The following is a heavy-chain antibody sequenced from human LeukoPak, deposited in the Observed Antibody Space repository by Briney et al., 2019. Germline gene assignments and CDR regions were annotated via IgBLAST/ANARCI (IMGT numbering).Heavy chain of an antibody. D-gene: IGHD4-17*01. J-gene: IGHJ4*02. Sequence: AETLSLTCSLYGGSLSVYYWSWIRQPTGKGLEWIGEINHSGSTNYNPSLKCRVTISVDTSKNHFSLKLSSVPAADTAVYYWARGDYGVYRGFDYWGQGTLVTVSS. CDR1: GGSLSVYY. V-gene: IGHV4-34*01. CDR3: ARGDYGVYRGFDY. CDR2: INHSGST.